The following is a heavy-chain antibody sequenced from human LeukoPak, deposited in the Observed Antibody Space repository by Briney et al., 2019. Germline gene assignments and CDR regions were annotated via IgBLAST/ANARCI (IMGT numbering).Heavy chain of an antibody. CDR2: ISYDENNQ. D-gene: IGHD1-7*01. V-gene: IGHV3-30-3*01. CDR1: GFTFSSYA. J-gene: IGHJ4*02. Sequence: PGGSLRLSCAASGFTFSSYAMHWVRQAPGGGPEWVAVISYDENNQYYTDSVKGRFTISRDNSKNTLFLQMNSLRAEDTALYYCARARNWNYQTPFDYWGQGTLVTVSS. CDR3: ARARNWNYQTPFDY.